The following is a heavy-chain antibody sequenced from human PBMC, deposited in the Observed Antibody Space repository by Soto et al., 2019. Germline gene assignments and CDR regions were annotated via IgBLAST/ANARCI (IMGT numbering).Heavy chain of an antibody. CDR1: GFSLSTSGVG. CDR2: IYWDDDK. CDR3: AHSPQIAVVTAMAPFDY. D-gene: IGHD2-21*02. Sequence: SGPTLVNPTQTLTLTCTFSGFSLSTSGVGVGWIRQPPGKALEWLALIYWDDDKRYSPSLKSRLTITKDTSKNQVVLTMTNMDPVDTATYYCAHSPQIAVVTAMAPFDYWGQGTLVTVSS. J-gene: IGHJ4*02. V-gene: IGHV2-5*02.